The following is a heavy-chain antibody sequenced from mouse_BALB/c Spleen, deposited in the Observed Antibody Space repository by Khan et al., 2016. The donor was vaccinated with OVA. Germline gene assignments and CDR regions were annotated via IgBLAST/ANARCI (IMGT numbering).Heavy chain of an antibody. D-gene: IGHD2-10*02. V-gene: IGHV2-6-5*01. CDR2: IWGGGNT. CDR3: AKGVWSYYFALDY. Sequence: QVQLKESGPGLVAPSQSLSITCTVSGFSLTDYDVGWIRQPPGKGLEWLGVIWGGGNTYYNSALKSGLSISKDTSKSQVFLKMNSLQTDDTAMYDCAKGVWSYYFALDYWGQGTSVTVSS. CDR1: GFSLTDYD. J-gene: IGHJ4*01.